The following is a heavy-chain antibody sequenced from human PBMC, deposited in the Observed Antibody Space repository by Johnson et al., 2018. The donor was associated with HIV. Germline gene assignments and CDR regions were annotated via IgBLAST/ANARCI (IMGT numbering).Heavy chain of an antibody. CDR2: ISYDGSNK. CDR3: ARDHYYDSGGYADAFDI. V-gene: IGHV3-30-3*01. J-gene: IGHJ3*02. CDR1: GFTFSSYA. D-gene: IGHD3-22*01. Sequence: QVQLVESGGGVVQPGRSLRLSCAASGFTFSSYAMHWVRQAPGKGLEWVAVISYDGSNKYYADSVKGRFTISRDNSKNTLYLQMNSLRAEDTAVYYCARDHYYDSGGYADAFDIWGQGTMVTVSS.